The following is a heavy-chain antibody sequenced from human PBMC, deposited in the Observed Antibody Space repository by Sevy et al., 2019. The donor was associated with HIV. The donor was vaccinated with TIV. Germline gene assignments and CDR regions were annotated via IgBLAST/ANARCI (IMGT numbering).Heavy chain of an antibody. CDR3: ARDRPGSGCKGEDYFDY. CDR1: GFTFSSYW. CDR2: IKQDGSEK. Sequence: GGSLRLSCAASGFTFSSYWMSWVRQAPGKGLEWVANIKQDGSEKYYVDSVKGRFTISRDNAKNSLYLQMNSLRAEDTAMYYCARDRPGSGCKGEDYFDYWGQGTLVTVSS. V-gene: IGHV3-7*01. D-gene: IGHD6-19*01. J-gene: IGHJ4*02.